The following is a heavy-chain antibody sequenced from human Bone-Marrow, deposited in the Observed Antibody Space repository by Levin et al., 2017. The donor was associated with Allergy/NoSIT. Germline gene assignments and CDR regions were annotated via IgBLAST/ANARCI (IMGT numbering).Heavy chain of an antibody. Sequence: PGGSLRLSCAASGFRFAGYGMHWVRQVPGKGLEWVSGISWKSGPIGYVDSVNGRFIISRDNVKNSLYLQMNSLRPEDTALYYCVKDVGRGGQYDEDGPFDYWGQGTLVSVSS. CDR2: ISWKSGPI. CDR3: VKDVGRGGQYDEDGPFDY. CDR1: GFRFAGYG. D-gene: IGHD5-24*01. J-gene: IGHJ4*02. V-gene: IGHV3-9*01.